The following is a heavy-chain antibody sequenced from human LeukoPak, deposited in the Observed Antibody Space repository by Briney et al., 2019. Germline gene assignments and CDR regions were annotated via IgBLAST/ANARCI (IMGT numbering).Heavy chain of an antibody. CDR3: ARESSWGIFDY. Sequence: GGSLRLSCAASGFTFSNYWMGWVRQAPGKRPEWVANMNIDGSEKYYADSVKGRFSISRDNARNSVYLQMASLRAEDTAVYYCARESSWGIFDYWGQGTLVTVSS. CDR2: MNIDGSEK. J-gene: IGHJ4*02. D-gene: IGHD2-15*01. V-gene: IGHV3-7*03. CDR1: GFTFSNYW.